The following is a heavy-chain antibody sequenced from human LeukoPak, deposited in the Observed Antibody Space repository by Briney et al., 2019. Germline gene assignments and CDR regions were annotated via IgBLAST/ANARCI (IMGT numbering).Heavy chain of an antibody. V-gene: IGHV4-39*01. CDR3: ARKGYSGYDLRSAFDI. D-gene: IGHD5-12*01. CDR1: GGSISSSSYY. CDR2: IYYSGST. Sequence: PSETLSLTCTVSGGSISSSSYYWGWIRQPPGKGLEWIGSIYYSGSTYYNPSLKSRVTISVDTSKNQFSLKLSSVTAADTAVYYCARKGYSGYDLRSAFDIWGQGTMVTVSS. J-gene: IGHJ3*02.